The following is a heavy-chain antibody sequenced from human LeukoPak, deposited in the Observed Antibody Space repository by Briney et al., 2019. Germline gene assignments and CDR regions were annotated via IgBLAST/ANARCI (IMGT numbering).Heavy chain of an antibody. Sequence: SETLSLTCGVYGGSLSFYYWSWIRQSPGKGQEWIAEISQNGDSNYNPSLKSRVTISLDTSKNQLSLKLNSVTAADTAFYYCARDSNRYGSGSYFLLDYWGQGILVTVSS. J-gene: IGHJ4*02. CDR1: GGSLSFYY. V-gene: IGHV4-34*01. CDR2: ISQNGDS. D-gene: IGHD3-10*01. CDR3: ARDSNRYGSGSYFLLDY.